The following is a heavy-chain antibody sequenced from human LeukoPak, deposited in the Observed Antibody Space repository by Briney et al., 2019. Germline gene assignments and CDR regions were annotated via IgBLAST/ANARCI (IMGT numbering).Heavy chain of an antibody. V-gene: IGHV3-30*02. D-gene: IGHD3-10*01. CDR1: GFTFSSYG. CDR3: ARAYGSGSSYDY. J-gene: IGHJ4*02. Sequence: GGSLRLSCAASGFTFSSYGMHWVRQAPGKGLEWVAFIRYDGSNKYYADSVKGRFTISRDNSKNTLYLQMNSLRAEDTAVYYCARAYGSGSSYDYWGQGTLVTVFS. CDR2: IRYDGSNK.